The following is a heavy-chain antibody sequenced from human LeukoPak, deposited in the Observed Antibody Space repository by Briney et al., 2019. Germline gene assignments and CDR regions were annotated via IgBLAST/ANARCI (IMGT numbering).Heavy chain of an antibody. CDR1: GYTFTSYY. J-gene: IGHJ4*02. D-gene: IGHD1-26*01. CDR3: ARDTIRIVGAIVY. CDR2: INPSGGST. V-gene: IGHV1-46*01. Sequence: ASVKVSWKASGYTFTSYYMHWVRQAPGQGLEWMGLINPSGGSTSYAQKIQGRVTMTRDTSTSTVYMELSSLRSEDTAVYYCARDTIRIVGAIVYWVQGTLVTVSS.